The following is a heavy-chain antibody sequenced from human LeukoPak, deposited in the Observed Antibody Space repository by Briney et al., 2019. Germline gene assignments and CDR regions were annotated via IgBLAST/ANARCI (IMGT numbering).Heavy chain of an antibody. Sequence: PGGSVTPSRAVSGLSLTCSWISWARQPRGGGRELVASIKQEGREKIHPPSVTGRFTITRDQAKNSLYLQMYRPRAQGTIVICGARVLGVTRYFDYWGQGILVTVSS. J-gene: IGHJ4*02. D-gene: IGHD4-23*01. CDR2: IKQEGREK. V-gene: IGHV3-7*01. CDR1: GLSLTCSW. CDR3: ARVLGVTRYFDY.